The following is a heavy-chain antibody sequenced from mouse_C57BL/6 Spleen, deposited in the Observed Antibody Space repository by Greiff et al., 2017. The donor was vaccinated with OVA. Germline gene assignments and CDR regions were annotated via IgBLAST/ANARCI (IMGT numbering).Heavy chain of an antibody. J-gene: IGHJ1*03. CDR1: GFSFTSYG. Sequence: VMLVESGPGLVAPSQSLSITCTVSGFSFTSYGVSWVRQPPGKGLEWLGVIWGDGSTNYHSALISRLSISKDNSKSQVFLKLNSLQTDDTATYYCAKGGENWDERYFEVWAQGPRSPSPQ. V-gene: IGHV2-3*01. CDR2: IWGDGST. CDR3: AKGGENWDERYFEV. D-gene: IGHD4-1*01.